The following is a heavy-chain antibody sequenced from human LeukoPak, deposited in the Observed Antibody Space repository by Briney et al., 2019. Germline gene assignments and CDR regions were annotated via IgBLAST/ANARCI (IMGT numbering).Heavy chain of an antibody. V-gene: IGHV4-34*01. J-gene: IGHJ6*03. Sequence: SETLSLTCAVYGGSFSGYYWSWIRQPPGKGLEWIGEINHSGSTNYNPSLKSRVTISVDTSKNQFSLKLSSVTAADTAVYYCARGGDCSSTSCYYYYYMDVWGKGTTVTVSS. CDR2: INHSGST. D-gene: IGHD2-2*01. CDR1: GGSFSGYY. CDR3: ARGGDCSSTSCYYYYYMDV.